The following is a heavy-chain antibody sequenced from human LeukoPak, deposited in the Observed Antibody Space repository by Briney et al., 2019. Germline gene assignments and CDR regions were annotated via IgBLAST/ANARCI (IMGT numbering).Heavy chain of an antibody. CDR1: GFTFSSYE. CDR2: ISSSGSTI. Sequence: PGGSLRLSCAASGFTFSSYEMNWVRQAPGKGLEWVSYISSSGSTIYYAHSVKGRFTISRDNAKNSLYLQMNSLRAEDTAVYYCARDDVAVGSGSYDYWGQGTLVTVSS. V-gene: IGHV3-48*03. CDR3: ARDDVAVGSGSYDY. D-gene: IGHD3-10*01. J-gene: IGHJ4*02.